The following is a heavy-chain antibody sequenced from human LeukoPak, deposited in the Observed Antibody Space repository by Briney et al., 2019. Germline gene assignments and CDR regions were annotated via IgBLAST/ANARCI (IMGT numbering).Heavy chain of an antibody. J-gene: IGHJ6*02. V-gene: IGHV3-23*01. D-gene: IGHD4-11*01. CDR2: INGRGDST. CDR3: VKDDYSNYYYYGMDV. Sequence: GGSLRLSCAASGFSFSSYAMSWVRQAPGKGLEWVSGINGRGDSTVYADSVKGRFTISRDNSKNTLYLQMSSLRAEDTAVYYCVKDDYSNYYYYGMDVWGQGTTVTVSS. CDR1: GFSFSSYA.